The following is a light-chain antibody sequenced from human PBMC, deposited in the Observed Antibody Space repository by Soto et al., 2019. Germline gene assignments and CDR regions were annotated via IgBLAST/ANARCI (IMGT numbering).Light chain of an antibody. CDR3: QQYNTWTWT. CDR1: QSVNSK. V-gene: IGKV3-15*01. J-gene: IGKJ1*01. CDR2: GAS. Sequence: EIVLTQSPGTLSLSPGERATLSCRASQSVNSKLAWFQQKPGQAPRLLMYGASTWASGIPARFSGSGSGTDFTLTISSLQSEDFAVYYCQQYNTWTWTFGQGTKVDIK.